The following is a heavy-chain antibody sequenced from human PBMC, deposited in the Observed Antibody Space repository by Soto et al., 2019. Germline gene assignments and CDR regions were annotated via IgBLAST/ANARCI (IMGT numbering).Heavy chain of an antibody. CDR2: IYHSGTT. CDR3: ARSLFTSSWFAGS. CDR1: GYSISSGYY. Sequence: SETLSLTCSVSGYSISSGYYWGWIRQPPGKGLEWIGTIYHSGTTYYNPSLKSRITISFDTSKNQFSLQLSSVTATDTAEYYCARSLFTSSWFAGSWGQGTLVTVSS. V-gene: IGHV4-38-2*01. D-gene: IGHD6-13*01. J-gene: IGHJ5*02.